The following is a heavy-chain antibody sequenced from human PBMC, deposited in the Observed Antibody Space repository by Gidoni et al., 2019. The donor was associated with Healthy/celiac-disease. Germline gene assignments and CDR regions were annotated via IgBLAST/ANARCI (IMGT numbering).Heavy chain of an antibody. CDR1: GDSITSYY. D-gene: IGHD3-10*01. J-gene: IGHJ4*02. CDR3: ARGRGLGV. Sequence: QVQLQESGPGLVKPSETLSLTCAVSGDSITSYYWNWIRQPPEKGLEWIGNTYYSGTTNYNPSLKSRLTISIDTSENQFSLNLSSVTAADTAVYYCARGRGLGVWGQGTLVTVSS. V-gene: IGHV4-59*01. CDR2: TYYSGTT.